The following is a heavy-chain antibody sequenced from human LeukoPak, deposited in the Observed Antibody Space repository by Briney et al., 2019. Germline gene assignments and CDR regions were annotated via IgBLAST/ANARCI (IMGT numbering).Heavy chain of an antibody. D-gene: IGHD3-22*01. CDR1: GFTVSSNY. J-gene: IGHJ4*02. Sequence: PGGSLRLSCAASGFTVSSNYMSWVRQAPGKGLEWVSEIYSDGSTYYAASVKGRFSISRDNSKNTMYLQMNSLRAEDTAVYYCAKYQYYYDSSGYRYYFDYWGQGTLVTVSS. V-gene: IGHV3-53*01. CDR3: AKYQYYYDSSGYRYYFDY. CDR2: IYSDGST.